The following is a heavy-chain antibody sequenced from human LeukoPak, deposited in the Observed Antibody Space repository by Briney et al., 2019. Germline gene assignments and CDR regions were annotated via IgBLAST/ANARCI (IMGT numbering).Heavy chain of an antibody. V-gene: IGHV3-30*18. CDR2: ISYDGSNK. J-gene: IGHJ2*01. CDR3: AKDRGSGWHHWYFDL. D-gene: IGHD6-19*01. Sequence: GGSLRLSCAASGFTFSSYGMHWVRQAPGKGLEWVAVISYDGSNKYYADSVKGRFTISRDNSKNTLYLQMNSLRAEDTAVYYCAKDRGSGWHHWYFDLWGRGTLVTVSS. CDR1: GFTFSSYG.